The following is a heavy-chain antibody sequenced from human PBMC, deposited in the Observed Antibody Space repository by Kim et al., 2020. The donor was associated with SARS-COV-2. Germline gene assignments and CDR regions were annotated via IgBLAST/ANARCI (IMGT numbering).Heavy chain of an antibody. Sequence: ASVKVSCEASGYTFTGYFMHWVRQAPGQGLEWIGRIQADGGGTIYAQKFQGRATMTRDTSINTDYMDLSSLRSDDTAIYYCARENNYSFDYWGQGTLVTVSS. J-gene: IGHJ4*02. CDR2: IQADGGGT. V-gene: IGHV1-2*06. CDR1: GYTFTGYF. D-gene: IGHD1-1*01. CDR3: ARENNYSFDY.